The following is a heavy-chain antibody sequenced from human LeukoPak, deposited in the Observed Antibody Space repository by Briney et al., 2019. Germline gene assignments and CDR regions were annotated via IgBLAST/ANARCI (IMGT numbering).Heavy chain of an antibody. Sequence: PSETLSLTCAVYGGSFSGYYWSWIRRPPGKGLEWIGEINHSGSTNYNPSLKSRVTISVDTSKNQFSLKLSSVTAADTAVYYCARSSSWYNYYYYYMDVWGKGTTVTISS. CDR1: GGSFSGYY. CDR3: ARSSSWYNYYYYYMDV. D-gene: IGHD6-13*01. CDR2: INHSGST. J-gene: IGHJ6*03. V-gene: IGHV4-34*01.